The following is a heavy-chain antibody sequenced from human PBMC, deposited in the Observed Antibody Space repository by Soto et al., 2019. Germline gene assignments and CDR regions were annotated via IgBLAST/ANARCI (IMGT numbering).Heavy chain of an antibody. Sequence: SVKVSCKASGGTFSSYAISWVRQAPGQGLEWMGGIIPIFGTANYAQKFQGRVTITADESTSTAYMELSSLRSEDTAVYYCARGRLGYCSSTSCRRGYYYGMDVWGQGTTATVSS. D-gene: IGHD2-2*01. CDR1: GGTFSSYA. CDR3: ARGRLGYCSSTSCRRGYYYGMDV. V-gene: IGHV1-69*13. J-gene: IGHJ6*02. CDR2: IIPIFGTA.